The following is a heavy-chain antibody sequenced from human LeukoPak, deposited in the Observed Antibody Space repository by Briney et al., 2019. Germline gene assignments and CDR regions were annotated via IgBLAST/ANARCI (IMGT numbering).Heavy chain of an antibody. CDR2: IKHDGSEE. J-gene: IGHJ4*02. CDR1: GFTFSSYW. CDR3: TTLLYDFWSGYYKTYFDY. Sequence: GGSLRLSCAASGFTFSSYWMTWVRQAPGKGLEWVANIKHDGSEEYYVDSVKGRFTISRDNAKNSLYLQTNSLKTEDTAVYYCTTLLYDFWSGYYKTYFDYWGQGTLVTVSS. V-gene: IGHV3-7*05. D-gene: IGHD3-3*01.